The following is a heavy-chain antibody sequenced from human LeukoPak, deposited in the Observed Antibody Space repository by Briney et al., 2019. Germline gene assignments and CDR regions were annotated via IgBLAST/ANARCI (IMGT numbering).Heavy chain of an antibody. Sequence: SETLSLTCAVYGGSFSGYYWSWIRQPPGKGLEWIGELNHSGGTNYNPSLKSRVTISVDTSKNQFSLNLRSVTAADTAVYYCARANSLYDFWSGYYKPNWFDPWGQGTLVTVSS. CDR2: LNHSGGT. V-gene: IGHV4-34*01. J-gene: IGHJ5*02. D-gene: IGHD3-3*01. CDR1: GGSFSGYY. CDR3: ARANSLYDFWSGYYKPNWFDP.